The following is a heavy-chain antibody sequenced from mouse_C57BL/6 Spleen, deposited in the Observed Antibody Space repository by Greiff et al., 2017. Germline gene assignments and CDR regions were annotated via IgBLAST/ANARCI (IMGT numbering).Heavy chain of an antibody. Sequence: VQLQQSGAELVRPGTSVKVSCKASGYAFTNYLIEWVKQRPGQGLEWIGVINPGSGGTNYNEKFKGKATLTADKSSSTAYMQLSSLTSEDSAVYFCARSIYYFDYWRQGTTLTVSS. V-gene: IGHV1-54*01. CDR1: GYAFTNYL. CDR2: INPGSGGT. J-gene: IGHJ2*01. CDR3: ARSIYYFDY.